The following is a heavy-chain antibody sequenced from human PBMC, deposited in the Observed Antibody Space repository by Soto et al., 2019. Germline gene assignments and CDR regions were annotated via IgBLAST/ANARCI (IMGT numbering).Heavy chain of an antibody. D-gene: IGHD5-12*01. V-gene: IGHV4-4*07. CDR1: GGSISGHA. CDR3: VRGRSYSVYDF. CDR2: IYPSGST. Sequence: SETLSLTCTVSGGSISGHAWIWVRQPAGRGLEWIGHIYPSGSTSYNPSLRSRVTMSLDTSNNQIFLNLASVTAADTAVFYCVRGRSYSVYDFWGPGTLVTV. J-gene: IGHJ4*02.